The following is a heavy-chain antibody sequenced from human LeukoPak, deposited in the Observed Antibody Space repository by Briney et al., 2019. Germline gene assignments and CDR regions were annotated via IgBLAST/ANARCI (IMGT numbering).Heavy chain of an antibody. Sequence: GASVKVSCKASGYTFTGYYMHWARQAPGQGLEWMGWINPNSGGTNYAQKFQGRVTMTRDTSISTAYMELSRLRSDDTAVYYCAREGAAVADTNWFDPWGQGTLVTVSS. D-gene: IGHD6-19*01. CDR1: GYTFTGYY. CDR3: AREGAAVADTNWFDP. J-gene: IGHJ5*02. V-gene: IGHV1-2*02. CDR2: INPNSGGT.